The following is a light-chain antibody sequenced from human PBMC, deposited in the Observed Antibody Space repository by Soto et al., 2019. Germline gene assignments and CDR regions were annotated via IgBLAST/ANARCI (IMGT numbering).Light chain of an antibody. CDR1: NIGSKS. V-gene: IGLV3-21*02. J-gene: IGLJ2*01. CDR3: QVWDSSSDHVV. CDR2: DDS. Sequence: SYELTQPPSVSVAPGQTARSTCGGNNIGSKSVHWYLQKRGQAPVLVVYDDSDRPSGIPERFSGSNSGNTATLTISRVEAGDEADYYCQVWDSSSDHVVFGGRTKLTVL.